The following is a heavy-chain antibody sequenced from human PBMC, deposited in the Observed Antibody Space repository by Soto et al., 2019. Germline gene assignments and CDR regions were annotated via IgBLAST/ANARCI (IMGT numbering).Heavy chain of an antibody. CDR2: FSGSGGNI. CDR1: GFTFSTHA. Sequence: VGSLRLSCVASGFTFSTHAMSWVRQAPGKGLEWVSTFSGSGGNIYYAESVKGRLTISRDDSKNTLYLQMNSLRVEDTAVYYCAKDPPWTVGPLAMDVWGQGTTVTVS. J-gene: IGHJ6*02. CDR3: AKDPPWTVGPLAMDV. V-gene: IGHV3-23*01. D-gene: IGHD2-2*01.